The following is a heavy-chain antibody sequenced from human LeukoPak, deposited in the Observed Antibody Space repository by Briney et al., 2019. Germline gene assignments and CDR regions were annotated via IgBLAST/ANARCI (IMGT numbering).Heavy chain of an antibody. V-gene: IGHV3-21*01. D-gene: IGHD5-18*01. CDR1: GFTFSSYS. CDR2: ISSSSSYI. CDR3: AREAVDTAMVNY. J-gene: IGHJ4*02. Sequence: PGGSLRLSCAASGFTFSSYSMNWVRQAPGKGLEWVSSISSSSSYIYYADSVKGRFTISRDNAKNSLYLQMNSLRAEDTAVYYCAREAVDTAMVNYWGQGTLVTVSS.